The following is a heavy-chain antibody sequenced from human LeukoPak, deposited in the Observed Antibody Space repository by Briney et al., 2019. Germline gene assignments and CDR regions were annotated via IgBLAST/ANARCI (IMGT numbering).Heavy chain of an antibody. J-gene: IGHJ5*02. CDR3: SRERDSNWFDP. Sequence: GGSLRLSCAASEFTFSRYWMHWVRQAPGKGLVWVSRVSPDGLTTKYADSVRGRFTISRDNAKNTLYLQMNSLRDEDTAMYYCSRERDSNWFDPWGQGTLVTVSS. CDR1: EFTFSRYW. CDR2: VSPDGLTT. V-gene: IGHV3-74*03.